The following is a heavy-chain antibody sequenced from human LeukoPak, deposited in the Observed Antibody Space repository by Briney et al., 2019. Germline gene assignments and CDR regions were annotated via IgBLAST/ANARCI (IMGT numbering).Heavy chain of an antibody. Sequence: SETLSLTCAVYGGSFRGYYWGWVRQPPGKGVEWIGEINHSGSTNYNPSLKSRVTISVDTSKNQFSLKLSSVTAADTAVYYCARVSGYSGYDLLYWGQGTLVTVSS. CDR3: ARVSGYSGYDLLY. V-gene: IGHV4-34*01. CDR2: INHSGST. D-gene: IGHD5-12*01. CDR1: GGSFRGYY. J-gene: IGHJ4*02.